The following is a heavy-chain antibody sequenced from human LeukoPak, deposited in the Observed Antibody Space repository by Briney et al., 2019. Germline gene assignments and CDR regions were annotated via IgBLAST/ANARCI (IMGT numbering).Heavy chain of an antibody. CDR1: GFTFSSYA. Sequence: GGSLRLSCAASGFTFSSYAMHWVRQAPGKGLEWVAVISYDGSNKYYADSVKGRFTISRDNSKNTLYLQMSSLRAEDTAVYYCARDRRDSSGWLSNFDYWGQGTLVTVSS. CDR3: ARDRRDSSGWLSNFDY. J-gene: IGHJ4*02. V-gene: IGHV3-30*14. D-gene: IGHD6-19*01. CDR2: ISYDGSNK.